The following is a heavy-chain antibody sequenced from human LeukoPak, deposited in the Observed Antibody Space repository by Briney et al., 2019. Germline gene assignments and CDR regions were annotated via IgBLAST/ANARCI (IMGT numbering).Heavy chain of an antibody. CDR2: ISGSGGST. CDR1: GFTFSSYA. Sequence: PGGSLRLSCAASGFTFSSYAMSWVRQAPGKGLEWVSAISGSGGSTYYADSVKGRFTISRDNSKNTLYLQMNSLRAEDTAVYYCATLGCSGGSCYLDYWGQGNLVTVSS. CDR3: ATLGCSGGSCYLDY. D-gene: IGHD2-15*01. J-gene: IGHJ4*02. V-gene: IGHV3-23*01.